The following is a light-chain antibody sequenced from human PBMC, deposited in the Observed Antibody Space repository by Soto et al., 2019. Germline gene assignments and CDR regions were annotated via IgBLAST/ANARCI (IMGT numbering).Light chain of an antibody. Sequence: QSALTQPASVSGSPGQSITISCTGTSSDVGGYNYVSWYQQHPGKAPKLMIYDVSNRPSGVSNRFSGSQSGNTASLTISGLQAEDEADYYCSSYTSSSVIFGGGTKLTVL. CDR1: SSDVGGYNY. J-gene: IGLJ2*01. CDR3: SSYTSSSVI. V-gene: IGLV2-14*01. CDR2: DVS.